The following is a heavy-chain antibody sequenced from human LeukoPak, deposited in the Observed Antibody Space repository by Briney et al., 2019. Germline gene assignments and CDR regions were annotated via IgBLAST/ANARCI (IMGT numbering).Heavy chain of an antibody. CDR1: GGSISSPNYY. D-gene: IGHD1-26*01. V-gene: IGHV4-39*01. J-gene: IGHJ4*02. Sequence: PSETLSLTCTVSGGSISSPNYYWAWVRQPPGKGQEWIGSISYSVSAHYYPSLKSRVTISVDTSKNQFSLKLSSVTAADTAVYYCAGTWSSVCWGQGTLVTVSS. CDR3: AGTWSSVC. CDR2: ISYSVSA.